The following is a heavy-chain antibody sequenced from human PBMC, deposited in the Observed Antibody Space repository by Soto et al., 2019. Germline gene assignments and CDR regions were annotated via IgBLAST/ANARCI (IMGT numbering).Heavy chain of an antibody. V-gene: IGHV1-18*01. J-gene: IGHJ3*02. CDR2: ISPYNGNT. CDR3: ALLEGYCSGGSCYLDALDI. Sequence: SGYTFTSYGISWVRQAPGQGLEWMGWISPYNGNTNYAQKFQGRVTITTDTSTSTAYMELRSLRSEDTAVYYCALLEGYCSGGSCYLDALDIWGQGTMVTVSS. D-gene: IGHD2-15*01. CDR1: GYTFTSYG.